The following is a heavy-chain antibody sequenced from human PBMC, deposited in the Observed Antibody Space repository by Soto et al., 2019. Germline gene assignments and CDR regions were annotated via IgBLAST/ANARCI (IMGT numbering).Heavy chain of an antibody. Sequence: GESLKISCNGSGYSFTSYWIGWVRQMPGKGLEWMGIIYPGDSDTRYSPSFQGQVTISADKSISTAYLQWSSLKASDTAMYYCARQRTGYSYSRYYYGMDVWGQGTTVTVSS. CDR2: IYPGDSDT. CDR3: ARQRTGYSYSRYYYGMDV. J-gene: IGHJ6*02. CDR1: GYSFTSYW. D-gene: IGHD5-18*01. V-gene: IGHV5-51*01.